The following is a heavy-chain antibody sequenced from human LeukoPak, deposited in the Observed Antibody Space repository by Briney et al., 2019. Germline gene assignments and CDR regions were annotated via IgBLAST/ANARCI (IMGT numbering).Heavy chain of an antibody. Sequence: GGSLRPSCAASGFSFSNSWMHWVRQAPGKGLVWVSRINSDGTTTYYADSVKGRFTISRDNAKNTLFLQMNSLRAEDTAVYYCARDERGFDPWGQGTLVTVSS. V-gene: IGHV3-74*01. CDR3: ARDERGFDP. CDR1: GFSFSNSW. CDR2: INSDGTTT. J-gene: IGHJ5*02.